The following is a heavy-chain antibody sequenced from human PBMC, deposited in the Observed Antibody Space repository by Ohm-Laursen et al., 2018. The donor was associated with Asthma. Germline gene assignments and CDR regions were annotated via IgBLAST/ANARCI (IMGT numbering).Heavy chain of an antibody. J-gene: IGHJ4*02. CDR1: GFTFTAYS. CDR2: INAGTGTT. CDR3: AIYTNPQKGFHY. V-gene: IGHV1-3*01. Sequence: ASVKVSCKASGFTFTAYSIYWVRQAPGQRPEWMGWINAGTGTTKYSQNFEVRVTITRDTSATTAYMELSSLRSEDTAVYYCAIYTNPQKGFHYWGQGTLVTVSS. D-gene: IGHD2-2*02.